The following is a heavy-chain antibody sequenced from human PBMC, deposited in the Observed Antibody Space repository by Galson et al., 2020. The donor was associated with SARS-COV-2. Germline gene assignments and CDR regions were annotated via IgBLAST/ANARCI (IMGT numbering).Heavy chain of an antibody. Sequence: SETLSLTCAVSGGSISSSNWWSWVRQPPGKGLEWIGEIYHSGSTNYNPSLKSRVTISVDTSKNQFSLKLSSVTAADTAVYYCAREPHAGLQRWFDPWGQGTLVTVSS. CDR1: GGSISSSNW. V-gene: IGHV4-4*02. CDR2: IYHSGST. CDR3: AREPHAGLQRWFDP. J-gene: IGHJ5*02. D-gene: IGHD4-4*01.